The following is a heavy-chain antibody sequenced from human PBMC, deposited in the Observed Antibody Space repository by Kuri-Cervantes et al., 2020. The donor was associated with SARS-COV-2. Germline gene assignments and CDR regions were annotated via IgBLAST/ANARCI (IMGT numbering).Heavy chain of an antibody. Sequence: ESLKISCAASGFTFSSYAMSWVRQAPGKGLEWIGYIYYSGSTNYNPSLKSRVTISVDTSKNQFSLKLSSVTAADTAVYYCARYPTGSSGWYSSDAFDIWGQGTMVTVSS. V-gene: IGHV4-59*01. CDR2: IYYSGST. J-gene: IGHJ3*02. CDR1: GFTFSSYA. CDR3: ARYPTGSSGWYSSDAFDI. D-gene: IGHD6-19*01.